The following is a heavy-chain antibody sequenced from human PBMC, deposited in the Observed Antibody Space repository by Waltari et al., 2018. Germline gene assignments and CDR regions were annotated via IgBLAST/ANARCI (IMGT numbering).Heavy chain of an antibody. CDR3: TSPLRYSSGWYYFDY. J-gene: IGHJ4*02. D-gene: IGHD6-19*01. V-gene: IGHV3-73*01. Sequence: EVQLVESGGGLVQPGGSLKLSCAASGFTFSGSAMHWVRQASGKGLEWVGRIRSKANSYATAYAASVKGRFTISRDDSKNTAYLQMNSLKTEDTAVYYCTSPLRYSSGWYYFDYWGQGTLVTVSS. CDR2: IRSKANSYAT. CDR1: GFTFSGSA.